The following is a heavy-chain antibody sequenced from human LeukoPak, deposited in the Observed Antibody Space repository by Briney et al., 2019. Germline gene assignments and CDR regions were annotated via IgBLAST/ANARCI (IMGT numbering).Heavy chain of an antibody. J-gene: IGHJ4*02. CDR1: GGSISSYY. Sequence: SETLSLTCTVSGGSISSYYWSWIRQPPGKGLEWIGYIYYSGSTNYNPSLKSRVTISVDTSKNQFSLKLSSVTAADTAVYYCARDATMVIEGQGLDYWGQGTLVTVSS. CDR3: ARDATMVIEGQGLDY. D-gene: IGHD3-22*01. CDR2: IYYSGST. V-gene: IGHV4-59*01.